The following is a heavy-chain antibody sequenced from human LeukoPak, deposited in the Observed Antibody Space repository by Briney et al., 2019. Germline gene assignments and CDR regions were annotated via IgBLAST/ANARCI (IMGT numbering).Heavy chain of an antibody. V-gene: IGHV4-59*06. D-gene: IGHD6-19*01. Sequence: SETLSLTCTVSGVSISIYYWSWIRQHPGKGLEWIGYIYYSGSTYYNPSLKSRVTISVDTSKNQFSLKLSSVTAADTAVYYCASSSGWFDYWGQGTLVTVSS. CDR2: IYYSGST. CDR3: ASSSGWFDY. J-gene: IGHJ4*02. CDR1: GVSISIYY.